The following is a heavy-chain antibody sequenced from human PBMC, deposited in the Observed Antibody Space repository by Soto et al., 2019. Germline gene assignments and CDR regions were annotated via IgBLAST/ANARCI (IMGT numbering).Heavy chain of an antibody. CDR3: ARVPYCSSTSCPNYYMDV. D-gene: IGHD2-2*01. J-gene: IGHJ6*03. Sequence: GGSLRLSCAASGFTFDDYGMSWVRQAPGKGLEWVSGINWNGGSTGYADSVKGRFTISRDNAKNSLYLQMNSLRAEDTALYHCARVPYCSSTSCPNYYMDVWGKGTTVTVSS. CDR2: INWNGGST. CDR1: GFTFDDYG. V-gene: IGHV3-20*01.